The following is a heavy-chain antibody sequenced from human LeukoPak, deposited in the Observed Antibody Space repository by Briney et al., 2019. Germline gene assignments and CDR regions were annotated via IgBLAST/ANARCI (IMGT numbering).Heavy chain of an antibody. J-gene: IGHJ3*02. CDR2: IYYSGST. Sequence: SETLSLTCAVSGGSISSSSYYWGWIRQPPGKGLEWIASIYYSGSTYYNPSLKSRVTISVDTSKNQFSLKLSSVTAADTAVYYCARHPGAFEIWGQGTMVTVSS. CDR1: GGSISSSSYY. CDR3: ARHPGAFEI. V-gene: IGHV4-39*01.